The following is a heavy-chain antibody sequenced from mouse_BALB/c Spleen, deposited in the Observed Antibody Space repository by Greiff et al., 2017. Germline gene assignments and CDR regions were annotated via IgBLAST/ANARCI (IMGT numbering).Heavy chain of an antibody. V-gene: IGHV5-12-1*01. CDR3: APKGFAY. CDR2: SSSGGGSN. CDR1: GFAFSSYD. Sequence: EVKLVESGGGLVKPGGSLKLSCAASGFAFSSYDMSWVRQTPEKRLEWVAYSSSGGGSNYYPDTVTGRFTISRDNAKNTLYLQMSSLKSEDTARYYCAPKGFAYWGQGTLVTVSA. J-gene: IGHJ3*01.